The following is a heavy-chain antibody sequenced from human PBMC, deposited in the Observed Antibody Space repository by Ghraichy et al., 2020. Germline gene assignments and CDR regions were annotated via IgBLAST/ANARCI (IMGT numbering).Heavy chain of an antibody. CDR1: GYTFTGYY. Sequence: ASVKVSCKASGYTFTGYYMHWVRQAPGQGLEWMGWINPNSGGTNYAQKFQGRVTMTRDTSISTAYMELSRLRSDDTAVYYCARSGRITMIVGLERPFDPWGQGTLVTVSS. V-gene: IGHV1-2*02. CDR2: INPNSGGT. J-gene: IGHJ5*02. D-gene: IGHD3-22*01. CDR3: ARSGRITMIVGLERPFDP.